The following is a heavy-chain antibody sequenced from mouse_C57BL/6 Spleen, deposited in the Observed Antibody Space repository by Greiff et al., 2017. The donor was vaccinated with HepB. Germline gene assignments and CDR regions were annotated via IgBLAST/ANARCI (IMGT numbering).Heavy chain of an antibody. J-gene: IGHJ4*01. CDR2: IYPGSGNT. D-gene: IGHD2-2*01. CDR3: ARGGGYHYAMDY. CDR1: GYTFTDYY. Sequence: VKLMESGAELVRPGASVKLSCKASGYTFTDYYINWVKQRPGQGLEWIARIYPGSGNTYYNEKFKGKATLTAEKSSSTAYMQLSSLTSEDSAVYFCARGGGYHYAMDYWGQGTSVTVSS. V-gene: IGHV1-76*01.